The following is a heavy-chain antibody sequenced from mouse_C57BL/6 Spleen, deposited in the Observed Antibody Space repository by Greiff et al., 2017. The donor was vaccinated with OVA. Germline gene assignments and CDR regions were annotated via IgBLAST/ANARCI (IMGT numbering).Heavy chain of an antibody. D-gene: IGHD2-5*01. CDR3: ARMGYSIHWYFED. Sequence: EVQGVESGGGLVKPGGSLKLSCAASGFTFSDYGMHWVRQAPEKGLEWVAYISSGSSTIYYADTVKGRFTISRDNAKNTLFLQLTSLRSEDTAVYYCARMGYSIHWYFEDWGTGTTVTVSS. CDR2: ISSGSSTI. V-gene: IGHV5-17*01. J-gene: IGHJ1*03. CDR1: GFTFSDYG.